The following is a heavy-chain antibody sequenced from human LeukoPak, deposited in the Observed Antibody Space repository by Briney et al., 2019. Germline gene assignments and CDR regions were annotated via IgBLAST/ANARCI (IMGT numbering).Heavy chain of an antibody. CDR2: ISGSGGST. CDR1: GFTFSSYA. Sequence: PGGSLRLSCAASGFTFSSYAMSWVRQAPGKGLEWDSAISGSGGSTYYADSVKGRFTISRDNSKNTLYLQMNSLRAEDTAVYYCAKALRYCSSTSCQERYGAFDIWGQGTMVTVSS. J-gene: IGHJ3*02. V-gene: IGHV3-23*01. D-gene: IGHD2-2*01. CDR3: AKALRYCSSTSCQERYGAFDI.